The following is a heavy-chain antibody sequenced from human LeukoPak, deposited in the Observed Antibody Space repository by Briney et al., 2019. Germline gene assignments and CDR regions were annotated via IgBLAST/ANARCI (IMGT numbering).Heavy chain of an antibody. CDR2: INSDGSST. V-gene: IGHV3-74*01. CDR1: GFTFSSYG. J-gene: IGHJ4*02. D-gene: IGHD4/OR15-4a*01. Sequence: GGSLRLSCAASGFTFSSYGMHWVRQAPGKGLVWVSRINSDGSSTSYADSVKGRFTISRDNAKNTLYVEMKSLRAEDTAVYFCARGLYGAKDYWGQGTLVTVSP. CDR3: ARGLYGAKDY.